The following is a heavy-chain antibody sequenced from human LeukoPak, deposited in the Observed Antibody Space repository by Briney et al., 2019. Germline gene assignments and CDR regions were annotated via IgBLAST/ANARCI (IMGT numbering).Heavy chain of an antibody. J-gene: IGHJ4*02. V-gene: IGHV3-23*01. D-gene: IGHD2-15*01. Sequence: GGSLRLSCAASGFTFSSYAMSWVRQAPGKGLEWVSAISGSGGSTYYADSVKGRFTISRDNSKNTLYLQLNSLRAEDTAVYYCAKDIGLTGVFYWGQGTLVTVSS. CDR3: AKDIGLTGVFY. CDR2: ISGSGGST. CDR1: GFTFSSYA.